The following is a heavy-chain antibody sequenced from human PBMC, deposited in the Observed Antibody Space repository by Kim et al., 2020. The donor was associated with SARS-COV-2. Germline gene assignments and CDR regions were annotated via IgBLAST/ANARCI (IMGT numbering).Heavy chain of an antibody. CDR3: SQVVSGGYVGTDPFDI. CDR2: IGGSGGTT. D-gene: IGHD1-26*01. Sequence: GGSLRRSCATSGFTFSRFAMNWFRQAPGKGLEWVSAIGGSGGTTYYAESVKDRFTISRDNSKKKVFLQMRSLRVEDTAVYYCSQVVSGGYVGTDPFDIWGPGTMVTVSS. CDR1: GFTFSRFA. J-gene: IGHJ3*02. V-gene: IGHV3-23*01.